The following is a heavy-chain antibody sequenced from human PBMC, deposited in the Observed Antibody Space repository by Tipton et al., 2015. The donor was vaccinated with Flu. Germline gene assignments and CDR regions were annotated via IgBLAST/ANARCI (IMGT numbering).Heavy chain of an antibody. CDR3: ARSFFDY. CDR1: GFNLNSYW. D-gene: IGHD2-15*01. Sequence: GSLRLSCAASGFNLNSYWMSWVRQAPGKGLEWVANINQDGSVKYYVDSVKGRFSISRDNAKNSLYLQMSSVRAEDTAVYYCARSFFDYWGQGTLVAVSS. V-gene: IGHV3-7*03. J-gene: IGHJ4*02. CDR2: INQDGSVK.